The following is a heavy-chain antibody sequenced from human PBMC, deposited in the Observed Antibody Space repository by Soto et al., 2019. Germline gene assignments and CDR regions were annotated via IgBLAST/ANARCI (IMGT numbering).Heavy chain of an antibody. CDR1: GFTFSSYA. Sequence: PGGSLRLSCAASGFTFSSYAMHWVRQAPGKGLEWVAVISYDGSNKYYADSVKGRFTISRDNSKNTLYLQMNSLRAEDTAIFYCAKDFRSGSYYGPLYFDYWGQGTLVTVSS. V-gene: IGHV3-30-3*01. D-gene: IGHD1-26*01. CDR2: ISYDGSNK. J-gene: IGHJ4*02. CDR3: AKDFRSGSYYGPLYFDY.